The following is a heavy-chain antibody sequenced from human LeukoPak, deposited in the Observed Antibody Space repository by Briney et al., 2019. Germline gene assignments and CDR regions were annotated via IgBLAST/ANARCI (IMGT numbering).Heavy chain of an antibody. V-gene: IGHV4-38-2*01. CDR2: IYHSGST. CDR3: ARRIGYCSGGSCYVGPYWYFDL. D-gene: IGHD2-15*01. J-gene: IGHJ2*01. CDR1: GYSISSGYY. Sequence: PSETLSLTCAVSGYSISSGYYWGWIRQPPGKGLEWIGRIYHSGSTYYNPSLKSRVTISVDTSKNQFSLKLSSVTAADTAVYYCARRIGYCSGGSCYVGPYWYFDLWGRGTMVTVSS.